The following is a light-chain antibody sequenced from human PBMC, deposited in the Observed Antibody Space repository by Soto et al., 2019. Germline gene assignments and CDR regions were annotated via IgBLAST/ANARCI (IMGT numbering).Light chain of an antibody. J-gene: IGLJ3*02. CDR2: YKSDSDK. CDR1: SGINVGTYR. Sequence: QSVLTQPSSLSASPGASASLTCTLRSGINVGTYRIYWYQQKPGSPPQYLLRYKSDSDKQQGSGVPSRFSGSKDASANAGILLISGLQSEDEAVYYCMIWHSSAWVFGGGTKLTVL. CDR3: MIWHSSAWV. V-gene: IGLV5-45*03.